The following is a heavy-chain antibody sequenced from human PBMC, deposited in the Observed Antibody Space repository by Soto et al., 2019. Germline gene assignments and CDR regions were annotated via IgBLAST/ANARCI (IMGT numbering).Heavy chain of an antibody. CDR2: LIGGHYGT. CDR1: GFTLQNYA. J-gene: IGHJ5*02. Sequence: GGSLRLSCTASGFTLQNYAMAWVRQAPGKGLEWVSTLIGGHYGTAYSYSVKGRFTVSRDNSKNCLYLQMNSLGVEDTAMYFCAKGKSTGDIDWFDPWGQGSLVTVS. CDR3: AKGKSTGDIDWFDP. V-gene: IGHV3-23*01. D-gene: IGHD3-10*01.